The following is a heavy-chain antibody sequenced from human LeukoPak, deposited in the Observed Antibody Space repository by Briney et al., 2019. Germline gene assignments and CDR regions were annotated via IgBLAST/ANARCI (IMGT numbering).Heavy chain of an antibody. Sequence: ASVTVSRKTSDYTLTSYGITWVPQAPGQGLEWMGCISTYNGKTNYVDKFQGRVTMTTDTFTKTVYMHLRSLRSDDTALYYCARGPYYGDLNPDYFDYWGQGTLVTVSS. CDR3: ARGPYYGDLNPDYFDY. V-gene: IGHV1-18*01. CDR2: ISTYNGKT. D-gene: IGHD3-16*01. J-gene: IGHJ4*02. CDR1: DYTLTSYG.